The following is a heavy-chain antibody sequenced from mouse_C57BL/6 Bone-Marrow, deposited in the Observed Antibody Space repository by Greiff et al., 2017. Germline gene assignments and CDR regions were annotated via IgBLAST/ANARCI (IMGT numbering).Heavy chain of an antibody. CDR1: GYTFTSYW. CDR3: ARSGPLGRSFDY. V-gene: IGHV1-55*01. CDR2: IYPTSGRT. Sequence: VQLQQPGAELVKPGASVKMSCKASGYTFTSYWITWVKQRPGQGLEWIGDIYPTSGRTNYNEKFKSKAILTVDTSSNTADMQLSSLTSEDSAVFYWARSGPLGRSFDYWGQGTTLTVSS. J-gene: IGHJ2*01. D-gene: IGHD4-1*01.